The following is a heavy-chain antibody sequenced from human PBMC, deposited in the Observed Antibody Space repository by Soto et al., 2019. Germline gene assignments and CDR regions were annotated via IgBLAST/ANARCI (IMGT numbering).Heavy chain of an antibody. Sequence: SETLSLTCAVSGGSISSGGYSWSWIRQPPGKGLEWIGYIYHSGSTYYNPSLKSRVTISVDRSKNQFSLKLSSVTAADTAVYYCVGSIGAFWFDPWGQGTLVTVSS. CDR2: IYHSGST. CDR3: VGSIGAFWFDP. D-gene: IGHD5-12*01. CDR1: GGSISSGGYS. J-gene: IGHJ5*02. V-gene: IGHV4-30-2*01.